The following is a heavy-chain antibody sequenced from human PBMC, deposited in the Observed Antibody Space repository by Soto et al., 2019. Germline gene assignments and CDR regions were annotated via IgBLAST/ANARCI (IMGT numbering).Heavy chain of an antibody. Sequence: ASETLSLTCTVSGGSISSYYWNWIRQPPGKGLEWIGYIYYSGSTNYNPSLKSRVTISVDTSKNQFSLKLSSVTAADTAVYYCARQQWLVLNAFDIWGQGTMVTVSS. CDR3: ARQQWLVLNAFDI. J-gene: IGHJ3*02. CDR2: IYYSGST. V-gene: IGHV4-59*01. D-gene: IGHD6-19*01. CDR1: GGSISSYY.